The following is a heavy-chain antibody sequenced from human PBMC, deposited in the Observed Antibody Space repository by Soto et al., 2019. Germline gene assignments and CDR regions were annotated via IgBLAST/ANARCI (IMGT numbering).Heavy chain of an antibody. CDR3: TKDVTGDVGADY. D-gene: IGHD2-21*02. Sequence: EVQLVESGGGLVQPGGSLTLSCAASGFAFSRYVMSWVRQAPGKGLEWVSTVKTTGDTTFYAGPVKGRFTASRDDSKSTLYLHMSSLRVEDTATYYCTKDVTGDVGADYWSQGTPVTVSS. V-gene: IGHV3-23*04. J-gene: IGHJ4*02. CDR2: VKTTGDTT. CDR1: GFAFSRYV.